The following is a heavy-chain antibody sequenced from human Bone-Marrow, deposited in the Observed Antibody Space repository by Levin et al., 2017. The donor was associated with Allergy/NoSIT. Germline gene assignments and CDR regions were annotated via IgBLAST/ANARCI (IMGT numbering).Heavy chain of an antibody. J-gene: IGHJ6*02. Sequence: GESLKISCAASGFTFSSYAMHWVRQAPGKGLEWVAVISYDGSNKYYADSVKGRFTISRDNSKNTLYLQMNSLRAEDTAVYYCARDREGRGYYYYGMDVWGQGTTVTVSS. CDR3: ARDREGRGYYYYGMDV. CDR2: ISYDGSNK. V-gene: IGHV3-30*04. CDR1: GFTFSSYA.